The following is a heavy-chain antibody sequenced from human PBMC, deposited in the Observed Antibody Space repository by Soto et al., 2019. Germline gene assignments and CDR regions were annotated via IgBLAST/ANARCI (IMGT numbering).Heavy chain of an antibody. D-gene: IGHD3-16*01. CDR3: ARGGTPIDC. J-gene: IGHJ4*02. CDR1: GYTFTNFG. Sequence: QVQLVQSGAEVKKPGASVKVSCKASGYTFTNFGISWVRQAPGQGLEWMGWISAYNGNTNYAQNFQGTVTMNTETPASTAYMELTCLRSDDTAVYYCARGGTPIDCWGQGTLVTVS. CDR2: ISAYNGNT. V-gene: IGHV1-18*01.